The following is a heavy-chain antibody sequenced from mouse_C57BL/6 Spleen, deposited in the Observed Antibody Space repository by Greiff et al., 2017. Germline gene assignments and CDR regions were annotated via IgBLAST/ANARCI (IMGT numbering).Heavy chain of an antibody. CDR3: ARAYGNWYFDV. J-gene: IGHJ1*03. CDR1: GFTFSSYA. D-gene: IGHD2-1*01. V-gene: IGHV5-4*03. Sequence: DVKLVESGGGLVKPGGSLKLSCAASGFTFSSYAMSWVRQTPDKRLEWVATISDGGSYTYYPDNVKGRFTISRDNAKNNLYLQMSHLKSEDTAMYYCARAYGNWYFDVWGTGTTVTVSS. CDR2: ISDGGSYT.